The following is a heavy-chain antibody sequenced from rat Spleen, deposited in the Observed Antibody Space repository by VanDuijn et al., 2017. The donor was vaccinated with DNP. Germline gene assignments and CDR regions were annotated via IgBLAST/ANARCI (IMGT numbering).Heavy chain of an antibody. J-gene: IGHJ2*01. CDR2: INIDGGST. Sequence: EVQLVETGGGLVQPGRSLKLSCVASGFTFSSYWMYWIRQAPGKGLEWVSSINIDGGSTYYLDSVKGRFTISRDNAEKTVYLQMNSLRSEDTATYYCAKGYGYKFDYWGQGVMVTVSS. V-gene: IGHV5-58*01. CDR1: GFTFSSYW. CDR3: AKGYGYKFDY. D-gene: IGHD1-9*01.